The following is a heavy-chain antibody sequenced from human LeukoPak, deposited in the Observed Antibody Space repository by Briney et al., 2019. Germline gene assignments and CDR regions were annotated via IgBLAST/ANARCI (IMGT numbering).Heavy chain of an antibody. J-gene: IGHJ6*02. Sequence: GGSLRLSCAASGFTFSDYYMSWIRQAPGKVLEWVSYISSSGSTIYYAGSVKGRFTISRDNAKNSLYLQMNSLRAEDTAVYYCARRFLEWLSMDVWGQGNTVTVSS. V-gene: IGHV3-11*01. CDR3: ARRFLEWLSMDV. D-gene: IGHD3-3*01. CDR1: GFTFSDYY. CDR2: ISSSGSTI.